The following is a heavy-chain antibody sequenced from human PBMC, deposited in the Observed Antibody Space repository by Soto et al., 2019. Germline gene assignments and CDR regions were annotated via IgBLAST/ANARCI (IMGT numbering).Heavy chain of an antibody. Sequence: PSETLSLTCAVSGGAFNGYYWTWIRQSPGKGLEWIGEINHSGRTDSNPSLKSRVTMSIDTSKKVFSLNLTSMTAADTAVYFCARGGAALIRGAIGRLDYWGQGTVVTVSS. CDR2: INHSGRT. J-gene: IGHJ4*02. D-gene: IGHD3-10*01. V-gene: IGHV4-34*01. CDR3: ARGGAALIRGAIGRLDY. CDR1: GGAFNGYY.